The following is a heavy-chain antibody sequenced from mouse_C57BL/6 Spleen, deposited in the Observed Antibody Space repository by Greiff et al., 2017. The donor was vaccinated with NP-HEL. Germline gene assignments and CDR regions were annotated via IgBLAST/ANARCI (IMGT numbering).Heavy chain of an antibody. CDR3: ARGGSTTVEGFDV. CDR2: INPSNGGT. Sequence: QVQLQQPGTELVKPGASVKLSCKASGYTFTSYWMHWVKQRPGQGLEWIGNINPSNGGTNYTEKFKSKATLTVDNSSSTAYMQLSSLTSEDSEVYYCARGGSTTVEGFDVWGTGTTVTVSS. J-gene: IGHJ1*03. D-gene: IGHD1-1*01. CDR1: GYTFTSYW. V-gene: IGHV1-53*01.